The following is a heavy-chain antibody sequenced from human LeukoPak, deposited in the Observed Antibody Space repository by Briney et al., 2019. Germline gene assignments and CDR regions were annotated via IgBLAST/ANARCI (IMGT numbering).Heavy chain of an antibody. D-gene: IGHD5-24*01. CDR3: ASGSERGY. CDR1: GGSFSGYY. Sequence: PSETLSLTCAVYGGSFSGYYWSWIRQPPGKGLEWIGEINHSGSTNYNPSLKSRVTISVDTSKNQFSLRLSSVTAADTAVYYCASGSERGYWGQGTLVTVSS. V-gene: IGHV4-34*01. J-gene: IGHJ4*02. CDR2: INHSGST.